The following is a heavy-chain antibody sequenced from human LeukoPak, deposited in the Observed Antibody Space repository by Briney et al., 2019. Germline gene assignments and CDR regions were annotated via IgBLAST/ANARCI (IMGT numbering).Heavy chain of an antibody. CDR2: ISGSAGST. V-gene: IGHV3-23*01. J-gene: IGHJ4*02. CDR3: AKSPRPTMIVMVISFFDY. Sequence: GGTLRLSCAASGFTFSNYAMSWVRQAPGKGLEWVSAISGSAGSTYFADSVKGRFTISRDNSKNTLYLQMNSLRAEDTAVYYCAKSPRPTMIVMVISFFDYWGQGTLVTVSS. CDR1: GFTFSNYA. D-gene: IGHD3-22*01.